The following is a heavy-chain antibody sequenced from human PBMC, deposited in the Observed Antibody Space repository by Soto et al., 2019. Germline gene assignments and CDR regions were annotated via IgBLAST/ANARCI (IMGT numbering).Heavy chain of an antibody. CDR1: GGSISRGYYY. V-gene: IGHV4-31*03. CDR2: IYYNGTT. Sequence: QVQLQESGPGLVKSSQTLSLTCTVSGGSISRGYYYWSWIRQHPGKGLEWIAYIYYNGTTSYNPSLKSRVTVSRDTSKNQFSLALTSVTAADTAVYYCARRPAAGPVDYWGQGTLVTVS. CDR3: ARRPAAGPVDY. J-gene: IGHJ4*02. D-gene: IGHD6-13*01.